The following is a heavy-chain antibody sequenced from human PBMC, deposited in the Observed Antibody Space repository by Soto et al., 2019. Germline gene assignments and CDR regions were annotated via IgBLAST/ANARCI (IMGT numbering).Heavy chain of an antibody. V-gene: IGHV3-33*01. Sequence: QVQLVESGGGVVQPGRSLRLSCAASGFPFSSYGMHWVRQAPGKGLDWVAVIWYDGSNKDYADSVKGRFTISRDNSKNTLFLQLNNLRVDDTAVYYSASSINWGQGTLVTVSS. CDR1: GFPFSSYG. J-gene: IGHJ4*02. CDR3: ASSIN. CDR2: IWYDGSNK.